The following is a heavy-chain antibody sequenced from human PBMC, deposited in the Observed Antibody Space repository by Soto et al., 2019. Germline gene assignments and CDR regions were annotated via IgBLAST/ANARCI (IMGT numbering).Heavy chain of an antibody. Sequence: QVQLVQSGAEVKKPGSSVKVSCKASGGPFTSYTINWVRQAPGQGLEWMGGIIPLFGTANYAQKFQGRVTFTADESTSTAYMDLSSLRSEDTAVYYCARGVDFRHRQAKGPYDYWGQGTLVTVSS. CDR2: IIPLFGTA. CDR3: ARGVDFRHRQAKGPYDY. V-gene: IGHV1-69*12. J-gene: IGHJ4*02. CDR1: GGPFTSYT.